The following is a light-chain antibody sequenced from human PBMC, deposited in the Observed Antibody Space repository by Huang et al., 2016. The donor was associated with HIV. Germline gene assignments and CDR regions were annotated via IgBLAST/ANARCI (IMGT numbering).Light chain of an antibody. CDR3: QQYINWPS. J-gene: IGKJ4*01. CDR1: QSVSSS. V-gene: IGKV3-15*01. Sequence: EIVMTQSPATLSVSPGERATLSCRASQSVSSSLAWFQHKPGQGPRLLIYSVSTRATDIPARFSGSGSGTEFTLTISSLQSEDFAVYYCQQYINWPSFGGGTKVNIK. CDR2: SVS.